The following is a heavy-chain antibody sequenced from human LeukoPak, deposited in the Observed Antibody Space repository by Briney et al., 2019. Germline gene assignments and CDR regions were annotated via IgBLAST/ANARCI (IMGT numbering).Heavy chain of an antibody. V-gene: IGHV4-38-2*02. CDR1: GYSISSGYY. CDR2: IYHSGST. J-gene: IGHJ6*03. D-gene: IGHD3-22*01. Sequence: SETLSLTCTVSGYSISSGYYWGWIRQPPGKGLEWIGSIYHSGSTYYNPSLKSRVTISVDTSKNQFSLKLSSVTAADTAVYYCARDRTYYYDSSGWAHMDVWGKGTTVTVSS. CDR3: ARDRTYYYDSSGWAHMDV.